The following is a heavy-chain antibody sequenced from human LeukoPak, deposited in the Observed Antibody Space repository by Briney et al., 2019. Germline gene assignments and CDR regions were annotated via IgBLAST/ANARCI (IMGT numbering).Heavy chain of an antibody. CDR2: IYHSGST. V-gene: IGHV4-38-2*01. CDR3: ARRTAVAGIDY. J-gene: IGHJ4*02. Sequence: SETLSLTCAVSGYSISSGYYWGWIRQPPGKGLEWIGSIYHSGSTYYNPSLKSRVTISVDTSKNQFPLKLSSVTAADTAVYYCARRTAVAGIDYWGQGTLVTVSS. D-gene: IGHD6-19*01. CDR1: GYSISSGYY.